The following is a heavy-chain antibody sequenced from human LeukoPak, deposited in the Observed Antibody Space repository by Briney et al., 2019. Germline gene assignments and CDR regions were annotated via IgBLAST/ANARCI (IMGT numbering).Heavy chain of an antibody. D-gene: IGHD6-13*01. CDR2: IKQDVNER. Sequence: GGSLRLSCAASGFTFSSYGMHWVRQAPGKGLEWVANIKQDVNERYYLDSVKGRFTISRDNAKNSLYLQMNSLRVEDTAVYYCARARGMDWGQGTLVTVSS. J-gene: IGHJ4*02. CDR3: ARARGMD. V-gene: IGHV3-7*01. CDR1: GFTFSSYG.